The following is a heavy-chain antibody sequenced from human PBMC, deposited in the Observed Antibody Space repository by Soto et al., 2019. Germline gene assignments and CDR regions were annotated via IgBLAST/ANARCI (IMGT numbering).Heavy chain of an antibody. CDR1: GGSLSSYY. D-gene: IGHD6-25*01. Sequence: QVQLQESGPGLVKPSETLSLTCTVSGGSLSSYYWTWIRQSPGKGLEWIGYVYFSGNTNYHPSLKSRVTISIDTSKHQFSLRLASVTAADTAFYYCGSVRPSGYVLAWGQGTLVTVSS. J-gene: IGHJ5*02. CDR2: VYFSGNT. V-gene: IGHV4-59*01. CDR3: GSVRPSGYVLA.